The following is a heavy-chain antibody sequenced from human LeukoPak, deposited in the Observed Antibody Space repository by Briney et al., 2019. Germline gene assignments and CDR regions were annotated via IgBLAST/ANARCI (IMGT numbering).Heavy chain of an antibody. D-gene: IGHD7-27*01. J-gene: IGHJ4*02. CDR1: EFTFRNHW. Sequence: GGSLRLSCAASEFTFRNHWMNWVRQAPGKGLEWVANIDQDGSEKYYVDSVKGRFTISRDNAKNSRYLQMNSLRADDTAVYYCAGANWGWSFDYWGQGTVVTVSS. CDR2: IDQDGSEK. V-gene: IGHV3-7*05. CDR3: AGANWGWSFDY.